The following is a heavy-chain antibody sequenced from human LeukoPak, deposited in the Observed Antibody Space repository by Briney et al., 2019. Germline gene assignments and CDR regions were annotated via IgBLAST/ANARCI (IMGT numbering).Heavy chain of an antibody. Sequence: GGSLRLSCTASGFTFSSYDMNWVRQAPGKGLEWVSYISSSGSTIDYADSVKGRFTISRGNAKNSLYLQINSLRAEDTAVYYCARDPSPILRRNYFDYWGQGSLVTVSS. V-gene: IGHV3-48*03. CDR3: ARDPSPILRRNYFDY. CDR2: ISSSGSTI. CDR1: GFTFSSYD. J-gene: IGHJ4*02. D-gene: IGHD4-17*01.